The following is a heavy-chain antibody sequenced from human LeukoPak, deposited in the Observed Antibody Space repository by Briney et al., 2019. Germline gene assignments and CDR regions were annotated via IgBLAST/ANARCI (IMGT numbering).Heavy chain of an antibody. D-gene: IGHD5-18*01. J-gene: IGHJ6*03. Sequence: SETLSLTCTVSGGSISSYYWSWIRQPPGKGLEWIGYIYYSGSTNYNPSLKSRVTISVDTSKNQFSLKLSSVTAADTAVYYCARGVDTTYYYYYYMDVWGKGTTVTVSS. CDR3: ARGVDTTYYYYYYMDV. CDR2: IYYSGST. CDR1: GGSISSYY. V-gene: IGHV4-59*01.